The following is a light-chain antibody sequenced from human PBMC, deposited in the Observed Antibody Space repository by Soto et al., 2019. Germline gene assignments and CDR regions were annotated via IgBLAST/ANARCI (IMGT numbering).Light chain of an antibody. CDR2: DIS. J-gene: IGKJ4*01. CDR1: QSVTTN. CDR3: QQYLDWPLT. V-gene: IGKV3-15*01. Sequence: EIVMTQSPGTLSVSPGERVTLSCRASQSVTTNLAWYQQKPGQTPRLLIYDISARASGTPGRFSGSGSGTDFTLTISSLQSEDSAVYYCQQYLDWPLTFGGGTKVEI.